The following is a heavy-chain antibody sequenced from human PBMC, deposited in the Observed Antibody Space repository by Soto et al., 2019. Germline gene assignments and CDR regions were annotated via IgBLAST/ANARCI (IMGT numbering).Heavy chain of an antibody. CDR3: ARALFVSFYYYSHLDV. J-gene: IGHJ6*02. CDR2: ISHSGSTT. D-gene: IGHD3-3*01. V-gene: IGHV3-48*03. Sequence: PGGSLRLSCAASGFTFSSYEMNWVRQAPGKGLEWVSYISHSGSTTSYADSVMGRFTISRDDAKNSLYLQMHSLRAEDTAIYFCARALFVSFYYYSHLDVWGQGNTVNVP. CDR1: GFTFSSYE.